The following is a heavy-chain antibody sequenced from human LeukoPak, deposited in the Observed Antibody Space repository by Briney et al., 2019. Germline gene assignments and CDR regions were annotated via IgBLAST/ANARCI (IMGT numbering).Heavy chain of an antibody. Sequence: KAGGSLRLSCAASGFTFSSYSMNWVRQAPGKGLEWVSSISSSSSYIYYADSVKGRFTISRDNAKNSLYLQMNSLRAEAAAVYYCAREYGGNSFGYQYWGQGTLVTVSS. D-gene: IGHD4-23*01. J-gene: IGHJ4*02. CDR1: GFTFSSYS. V-gene: IGHV3-21*01. CDR2: ISSSSSYI. CDR3: AREYGGNSFGYQY.